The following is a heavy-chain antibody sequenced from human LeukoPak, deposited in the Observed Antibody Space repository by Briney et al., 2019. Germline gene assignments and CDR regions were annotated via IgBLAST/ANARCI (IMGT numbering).Heavy chain of an antibody. CDR1: GFTFTTYW. Sequence: GESLRLSCTASGFTFTTYWMSWVRHPPGKGLEWVANIKQDGSEKYYVDSVKGRFTISRDNSKNTLYLQMNSLRAEDTAVYYCARSMVRGAPWWVWFDPWGQGTLVTVSS. D-gene: IGHD3-10*01. CDR2: IKQDGSEK. V-gene: IGHV3-7*01. J-gene: IGHJ5*02. CDR3: ARSMVRGAPWWVWFDP.